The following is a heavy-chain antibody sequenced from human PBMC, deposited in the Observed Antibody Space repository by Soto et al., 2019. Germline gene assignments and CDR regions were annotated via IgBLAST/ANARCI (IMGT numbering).Heavy chain of an antibody. CDR2: IIPIFGTA. D-gene: IGHD2-15*01. CDR1: GGTFSSYA. CDR3: ARDPRYCRGGSCYGDGY. V-gene: IGHV1-69*12. J-gene: IGHJ4*02. Sequence: QVQLVQSGAEVKKPGSSVKVSCKASGGTFSSYAISWVRQAPGQGLEWMGGIIPIFGTANYAQKFQGRVTITADESTRTAYMELSSLRSEDTAVYYCARDPRYCRGGSCYGDGYWGQGTLVTVSS.